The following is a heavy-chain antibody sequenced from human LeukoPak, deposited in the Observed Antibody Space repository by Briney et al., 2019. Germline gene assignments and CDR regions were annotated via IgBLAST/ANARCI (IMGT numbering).Heavy chain of an antibody. CDR3: ARGPRSDP. V-gene: IGHV1-18*01. Sequence: ASVKVSCKASGYPFTMYGFNWVRQAPGQGLEWMGCICDNNGNTNYAQKFQGRVTMTTDTSTNTAYMDLTNLKSDDTAIYYCARGPRSDPWGQGTLVTVSS. J-gene: IGHJ5*02. CDR2: ICDNNGNT. CDR1: GYPFTMYG.